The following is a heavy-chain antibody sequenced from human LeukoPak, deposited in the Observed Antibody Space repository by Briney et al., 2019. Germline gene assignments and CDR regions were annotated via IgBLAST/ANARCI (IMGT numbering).Heavy chain of an antibody. CDR1: GLTISSYS. Sequence: GGSLRLSCAASGLTISSYSMNWVRQAPGKGLEWVSSISKGSGYIYQTDSVKGRFTISRDNAKNSLYLQMNSLRPEDTAVYYCARVAGYSGYTLDYWGQGTLVTVSS. J-gene: IGHJ4*02. CDR2: ISKGSGYI. D-gene: IGHD5-12*01. CDR3: ARVAGYSGYTLDY. V-gene: IGHV3-21*01.